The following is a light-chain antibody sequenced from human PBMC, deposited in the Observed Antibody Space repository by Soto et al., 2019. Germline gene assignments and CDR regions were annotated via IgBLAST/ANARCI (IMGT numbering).Light chain of an antibody. CDR3: QQYSTSPT. CDR2: GAS. Sequence: EIVLTQSPXILSLSQGDRATLSCRASQSVSNNYLAGYQQKPGQAPRRLIYGASSRATGIPDRFSGSGSGTDFTLTISRLEPEDFAVYYCQQYSTSPTFGEGTRLEI. J-gene: IGKJ5*01. CDR1: QSVSNNY. V-gene: IGKV3-20*01.